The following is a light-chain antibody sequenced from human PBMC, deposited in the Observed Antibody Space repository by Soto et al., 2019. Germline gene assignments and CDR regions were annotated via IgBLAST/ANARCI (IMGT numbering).Light chain of an antibody. V-gene: IGKV1-33*01. CDR2: DAS. CDR1: HDVSRN. Sequence: DIQMTQYPSSLSASEGDRVTITCQSSHDVSRNLNWFQQKPGEAPQLLIYDASNLERGVPSRFSGSGSGTDFTLTISSLQPEDVATYYCQQYNSMLSFGGGTEVEIK. CDR3: QQYNSMLS. J-gene: IGKJ4*01.